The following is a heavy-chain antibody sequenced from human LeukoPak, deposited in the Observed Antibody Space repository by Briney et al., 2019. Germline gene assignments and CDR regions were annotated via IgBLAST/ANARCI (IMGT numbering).Heavy chain of an antibody. V-gene: IGHV4-34*01. J-gene: IGHJ4*02. D-gene: IGHD5-24*01. CDR3: ARRRDGYNSLFDY. CDR2: INHSGST. Sequence: SETLSLTCAVYGRSFSGYYWSWIRQPPGKGLEWIGEINHSGSTNYNPSLKSRVTISVDTSKNQFSLKLSSVTAADTAVYYCARRRDGYNSLFDYWGQGTLVTVSS. CDR1: GRSFSGYY.